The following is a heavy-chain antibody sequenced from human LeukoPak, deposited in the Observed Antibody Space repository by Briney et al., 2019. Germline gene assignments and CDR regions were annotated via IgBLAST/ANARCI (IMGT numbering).Heavy chain of an antibody. CDR3: AREEYCGGDCYSLGVDY. D-gene: IGHD2-21*02. CDR1: GYTFNTYV. CDR2: INTNTGNP. Sequence: ASVKVSCKASGYTFNTYVMNWVRQAPGQGLEWMGWINTNTGNPTYAQGFTGRFVFSLDTSVSTAYLQISSLKAEDTAVYYCAREEYCGGDCYSLGVDYWGQGTLVTVSS. V-gene: IGHV7-4-1*02. J-gene: IGHJ4*02.